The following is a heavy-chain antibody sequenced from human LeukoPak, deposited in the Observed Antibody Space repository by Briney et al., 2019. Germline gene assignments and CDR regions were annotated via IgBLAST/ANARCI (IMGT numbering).Heavy chain of an antibody. V-gene: IGHV3-30*04. D-gene: IGHD6-6*01. Sequence: GGSLRLSCAASGFTFSNYAMHWVRQAPGKGLEWVAVTSYDESNKHYADSVKGRFTISRDNSKKTLYLQMNSLRGEDTAVYYCARVVVSSSSDYFDYWGQGTLVIVSS. CDR3: ARVVVSSSSDYFDY. CDR1: GFTFSNYA. J-gene: IGHJ4*02. CDR2: TSYDESNK.